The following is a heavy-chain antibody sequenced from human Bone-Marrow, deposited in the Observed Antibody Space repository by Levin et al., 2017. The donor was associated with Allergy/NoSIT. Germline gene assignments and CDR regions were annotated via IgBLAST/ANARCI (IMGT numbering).Heavy chain of an antibody. Sequence: GGSLRLSCAASGFTFSSYSMNWVRQAPGKGLEWVSSISSSTIYIYYADSVKGRFTISRDNAKNSLYLQMNSLRAEDTAVYYCARDLDIDYWGQGTLVTVSS. CDR1: GFTFSSYS. D-gene: IGHD2-2*03. CDR2: ISSSTIYI. J-gene: IGHJ4*02. V-gene: IGHV3-21*01. CDR3: ARDLDIDY.